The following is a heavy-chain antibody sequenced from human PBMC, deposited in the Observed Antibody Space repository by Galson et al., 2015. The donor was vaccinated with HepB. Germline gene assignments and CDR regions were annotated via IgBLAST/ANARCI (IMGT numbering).Heavy chain of an antibody. CDR3: AREGSYCIGDACYYYFDY. J-gene: IGHJ4*02. CDR2: FSPYNANT. V-gene: IGHV1-18*01. Sequence: SVKVSCKASGYTFGDSGIIWVRQAPGQGLEWMGWFSPYNANTNYAQKFRGRVTLTTVTSTTTAYMELRSLRSDDTAIYYCAREGSYCIGDACYYYFDYWGQGSLVTVSS. CDR1: GYTFGDSG. D-gene: IGHD2-15*01.